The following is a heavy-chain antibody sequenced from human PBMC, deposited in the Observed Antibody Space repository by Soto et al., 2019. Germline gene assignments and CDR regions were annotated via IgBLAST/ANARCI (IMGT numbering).Heavy chain of an antibody. J-gene: IGHJ6*02. CDR2: IYYSGST. Sequence: SETLSLTCTVSGGSISSYYWSWIRQPPGKGLEWIGYIYYSGSTNYNPSLKSRVTISVDTSKNQFSLKLSSGTAADTAVYYCARVGRYYYSSGYYYPPYYYYYGMDVWGQGTTVNVSS. D-gene: IGHD3-22*01. CDR3: ARVGRYYYSSGYYYPPYYYYYGMDV. CDR1: GGSISSYY. V-gene: IGHV4-59*01.